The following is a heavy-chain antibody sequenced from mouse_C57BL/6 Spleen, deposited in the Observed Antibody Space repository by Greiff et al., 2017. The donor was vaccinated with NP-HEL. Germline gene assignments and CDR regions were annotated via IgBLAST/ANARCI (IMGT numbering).Heavy chain of an antibody. J-gene: IGHJ4*01. D-gene: IGHD2-4*01. CDR3: ASTGYDYDAYYAMDY. Sequence: QVQLQQPGAELVKPGASVKLSCKASGYTFTSYWINWVKQRPGQGLEWIGDIYPGSGSTNYTEKFKGKATLTVDTSSSTAYMQLSSLTSEDSAVYYYASTGYDYDAYYAMDYWGQGTSVTVSA. CDR2: IYPGSGST. CDR1: GYTFTSYW. V-gene: IGHV1-55*01.